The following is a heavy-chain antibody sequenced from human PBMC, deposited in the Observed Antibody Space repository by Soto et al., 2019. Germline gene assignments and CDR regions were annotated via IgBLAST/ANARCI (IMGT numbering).Heavy chain of an antibody. J-gene: IGHJ5*02. V-gene: IGHV1-2*02. Sequence: ASVKVSCKASGFSFTGYYTHWLRQAPGQGLEWMGWINAHSGDTGYAQKFQGRVTMTRDISIATAYMELSSLRSDDTAIYYCARMATFGSLNWFDPWGQGTLVTVSS. CDR1: GFSFTGYY. CDR3: ARMATFGSLNWFDP. CDR2: INAHSGDT. D-gene: IGHD3-16*01.